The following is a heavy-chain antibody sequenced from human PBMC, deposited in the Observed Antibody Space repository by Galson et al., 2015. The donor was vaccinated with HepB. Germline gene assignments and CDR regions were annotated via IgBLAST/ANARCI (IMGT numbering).Heavy chain of an antibody. CDR2: INPSGGST. CDR3: ARDQRSRDCSSTSCLPNDY. CDR1: GYTFTSYY. Sequence: SVKVSCKASGYTFTSYYMHWVRQAPGQGLEWMGIINPSGGSTSYAQKFQGRVTMTRDTSTSTVYMELSSLRSEDTAVYYCARDQRSRDCSSTSCLPNDYWGQGTLVTVSS. D-gene: IGHD2-2*01. V-gene: IGHV1-46*01. J-gene: IGHJ4*02.